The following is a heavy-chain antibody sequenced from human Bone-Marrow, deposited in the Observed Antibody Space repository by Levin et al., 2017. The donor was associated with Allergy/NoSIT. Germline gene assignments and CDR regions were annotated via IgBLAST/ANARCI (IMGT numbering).Heavy chain of an antibody. CDR1: GFTFSGSP. V-gene: IGHV3-73*01. CDR2: IRSKPNNYAT. J-gene: IGHJ4*02. CDR3: AGMDSDESTGYFFGY. Sequence: GESLKISCAASGFTFSGSPMHWVRQASGKGLEWVGRIRSKPNNYATTYAASVKGRFTISRDDSKNTAYLQMNGLKTEDAAVYYCAGMDSDESTGYFFGYWGQGTLVTVSS. D-gene: IGHD3-9*01.